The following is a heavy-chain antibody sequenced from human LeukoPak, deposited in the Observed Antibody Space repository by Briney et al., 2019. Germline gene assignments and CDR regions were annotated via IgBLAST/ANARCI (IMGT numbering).Heavy chain of an antibody. CDR3: AKELVRDYYGSGSYFDY. CDR1: GFTFSSYA. Sequence: GGSLRLSYAASGFTFSSYAMSWVRQAPGKGLEWVSAISGSGGSTYYADSVKGRFTISRDNSKNTLYLQMNSLRAEDTAVYYCAKELVRDYYGSGSYFDYWGQGTLVTVSS. D-gene: IGHD3-10*01. V-gene: IGHV3-23*01. CDR2: ISGSGGST. J-gene: IGHJ4*02.